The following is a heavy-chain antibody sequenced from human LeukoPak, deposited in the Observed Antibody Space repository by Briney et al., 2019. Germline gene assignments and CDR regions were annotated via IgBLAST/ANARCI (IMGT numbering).Heavy chain of an antibody. CDR1: GYSFSNYW. J-gene: IGHJ4*02. Sequence: GESLKISYDGSGYSFSNYWIGWARQMPGEGLEWMGIIYPGDYETRYSPSFQGLVTISVDKSISTAYLQWSSLKASDTAMYYCASPPGYCGNDCSFDHWGEGALVTVSS. V-gene: IGHV5-51*01. CDR3: ASPPGYCGNDCSFDH. D-gene: IGHD2-21*02. CDR2: IYPGDYET.